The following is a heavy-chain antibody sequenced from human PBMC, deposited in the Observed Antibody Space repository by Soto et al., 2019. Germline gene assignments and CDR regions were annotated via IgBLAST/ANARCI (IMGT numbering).Heavy chain of an antibody. Sequence: PSETLSLTCAVPGGSISRRNWWSWVRQPPGKGLEWIGEIYHSGSTNYNPSLKSRVTISVDKSKNQFSLTLRSVTAADTAVYYCARDGNYDIYGGGTNRVRYYYYGMDVWGQGTTVTVSS. J-gene: IGHJ6*02. V-gene: IGHV4-4*02. D-gene: IGHD3-9*01. CDR2: IYHSGST. CDR1: GGSISRRNW. CDR3: ARDGNYDIYGGGTNRVRYYYYGMDV.